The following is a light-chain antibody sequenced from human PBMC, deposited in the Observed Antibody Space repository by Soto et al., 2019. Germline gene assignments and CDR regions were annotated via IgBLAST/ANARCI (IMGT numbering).Light chain of an antibody. V-gene: IGLV2-14*01. CDR2: EVS. CDR3: ISYTGSSTPYV. Sequence: QSVLSQPASVSGSPGQSITISCSGTSSDGGSYDHVAWYQQLPGKTPKLMICEVSNPPSGVSRRFSGPNSGNTASLTISGLQPEDDAVYYCISYTGSSTPYVFGSGPTVTVL. CDR1: SSDGGSYDH. J-gene: IGLJ1*01.